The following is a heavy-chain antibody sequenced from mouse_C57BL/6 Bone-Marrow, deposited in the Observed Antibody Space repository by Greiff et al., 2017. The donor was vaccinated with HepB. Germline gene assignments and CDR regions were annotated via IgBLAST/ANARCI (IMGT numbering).Heavy chain of an antibody. D-gene: IGHD1-1*01. CDR3: ERWENYYYGSSHPYYFDY. V-gene: IGHV1-84*01. CDR2: IYPGSGNT. CDR1: GYTFTDYY. J-gene: IGHJ2*01. Sequence: QVQLQQSGPELVKPGASVKISCKASGYTFTDYYINWVKQRPGQGLEWIGWIYPGSGNTKYNEKFKGKATLTVDTSSSTAYMQLSSLTSEDSAVYVCERWENYYYGSSHPYYFDYWGQGTTLTVSS.